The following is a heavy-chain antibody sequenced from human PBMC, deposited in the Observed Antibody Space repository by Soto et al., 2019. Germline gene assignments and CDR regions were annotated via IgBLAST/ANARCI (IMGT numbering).Heavy chain of an antibody. D-gene: IGHD4-17*01. CDR2: ICSGDST. J-gene: IGHJ1*01. V-gene: IGHV3-66*01. Sequence: PGGSLRLSCAAYGFTVTSNYRSWVRKAPRKGLERVSVICSGDSTYYADSVKGRNTISRDFSKNSLYLYMNSLRAEDTAVYYCARYNDYGDYVQDWGQG. CDR1: GFTVTSNY. CDR3: ARYNDYGDYVQD.